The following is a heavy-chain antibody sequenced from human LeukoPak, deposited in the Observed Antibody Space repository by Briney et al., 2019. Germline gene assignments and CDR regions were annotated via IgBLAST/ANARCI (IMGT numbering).Heavy chain of an antibody. CDR1: GGSFSGYY. V-gene: IGHV4-59*01. CDR3: ARGEGQAVSAFDY. Sequence: SETLSLTCAVYGGSFSGYYWSWIRQPPGKGLEWLGYIHYSGSTKYNPSLESRVTISLDTAKNQFSLRLSSLTAADTAVYYCARGEGQAVSAFDYWGQGMLVTVSS. CDR2: IHYSGST. D-gene: IGHD2-21*02. J-gene: IGHJ4*02.